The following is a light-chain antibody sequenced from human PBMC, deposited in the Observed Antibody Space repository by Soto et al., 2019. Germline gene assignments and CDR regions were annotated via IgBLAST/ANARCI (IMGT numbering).Light chain of an antibody. CDR1: SSDVGGYNY. CDR2: EVS. J-gene: IGLJ1*01. Sequence: QSVLTQPGSVSGSVGQSITISCTGTSSDVGGYNYVSWYQQHPGEAPKLLICEVSNRPSGVSNRFSGSKSVNTASLTISGIQAEDEADYYCCSYTTSTTLYVFGSGTKVTVL. CDR3: CSYTTSTTLYV. V-gene: IGLV2-14*01.